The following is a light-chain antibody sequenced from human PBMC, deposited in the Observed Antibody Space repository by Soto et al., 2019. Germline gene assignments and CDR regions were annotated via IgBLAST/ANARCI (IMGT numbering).Light chain of an antibody. CDR3: QQSGSSPLT. Sequence: EIVLTQSPGTLSLSPGERATLSCRASQSVSSSYLAWYQQKPGQAPRLLIYGASSRATGIPDRFSGSGSGTDFTLTISRLEPEDFAVYYCQQSGSSPLTLGGGTKVDIK. CDR1: QSVSSSY. CDR2: GAS. V-gene: IGKV3-20*01. J-gene: IGKJ4*01.